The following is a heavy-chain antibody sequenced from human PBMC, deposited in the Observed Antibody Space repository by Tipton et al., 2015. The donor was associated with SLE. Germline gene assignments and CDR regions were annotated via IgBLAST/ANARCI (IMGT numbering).Heavy chain of an antibody. CDR2: ISTSGSTI. V-gene: IGHV3-11*04. Sequence: SLRLSCAASGFTFSDYYMSWIRQAPGKGLEWVSYISTSGSTIHNVDSLEGRFTISRDNAKNSLYLHMNSLRAEDTAVYYCARLVSMAASYWYFDLWGRGSLVTVSS. CDR3: ARLVSMAASYWYFDL. D-gene: IGHD2/OR15-2a*01. J-gene: IGHJ2*01. CDR1: GFTFSDYY.